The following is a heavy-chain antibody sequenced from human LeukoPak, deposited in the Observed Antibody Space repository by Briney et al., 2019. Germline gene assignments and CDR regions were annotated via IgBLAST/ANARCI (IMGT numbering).Heavy chain of an antibody. V-gene: IGHV3-74*01. D-gene: IGHD7-27*01. Sequence: GGSLRLSCTASEFTFSNYWMHWVRQAPGKGLVWVSRISPDGSSTSYVDSVRGRFTISRDNAKNSLYLQMDSLRAEDMALYYCTKGNWGYAFDIWGQGTMVTVAS. CDR3: TKGNWGYAFDI. CDR2: ISPDGSST. J-gene: IGHJ3*02. CDR1: EFTFSNYW.